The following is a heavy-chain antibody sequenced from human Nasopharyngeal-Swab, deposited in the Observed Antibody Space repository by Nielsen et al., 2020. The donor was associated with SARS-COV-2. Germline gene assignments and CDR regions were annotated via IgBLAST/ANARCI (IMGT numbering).Heavy chain of an antibody. V-gene: IGHV3-30-3*01. D-gene: IGHD3-10*01. CDR2: ISYDGSNK. J-gene: IGHJ3*02. Sequence: GESLKISCAASGFTFSSYAMHWVRQAPGKGLEWVAVISYDGSNKYYADSVKGRFTISRDNSKNTLYLQMNSLRAEDTAVYYCARGKGITMVRGVIINEAFDIWGQGTMVTVSS. CDR1: GFTFSSYA. CDR3: ARGKGITMVRGVIINEAFDI.